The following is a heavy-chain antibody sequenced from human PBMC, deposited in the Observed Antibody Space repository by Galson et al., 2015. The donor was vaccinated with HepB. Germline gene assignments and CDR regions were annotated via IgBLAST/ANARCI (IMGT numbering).Heavy chain of an antibody. CDR2: MNQDGSDK. J-gene: IGHJ4*02. CDR3: ARGAGRTSDF. Sequence: SLGLYCADSGFTFSAYWMIWVRQAPGQGLEWVANMNQDGSDKYYVDSVKGRFTISRDNAKTSLYLQMNSLRFEDTAVYYCARGAGRTSDFWGQGTQVTVSS. CDR1: GFTFSAYW. D-gene: IGHD1-26*01. V-gene: IGHV3-7*01.